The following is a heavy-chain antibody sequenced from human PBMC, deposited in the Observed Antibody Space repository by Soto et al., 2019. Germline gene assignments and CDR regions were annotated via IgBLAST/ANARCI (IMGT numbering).Heavy chain of an antibody. D-gene: IGHD5-12*01. V-gene: IGHV4-31*03. CDR1: GGSISSGGYY. Sequence: QVQLQESGPGLVKPSQTLSLTCTVSGGSISSGGYYWSWIRQHPGKGLEWIGYIYYSGSTYYNPSLKRRVTISVDTSKNQFSLKLSSVTAADTAVNYCARDGATGEDYYYGMDVWGQGTTVTVSS. J-gene: IGHJ6*02. CDR2: IYYSGST. CDR3: ARDGATGEDYYYGMDV.